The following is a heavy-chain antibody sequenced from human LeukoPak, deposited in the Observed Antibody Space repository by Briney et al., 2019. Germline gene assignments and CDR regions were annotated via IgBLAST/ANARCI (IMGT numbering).Heavy chain of an antibody. CDR2: ISWNSGSI. Sequence: GGSLRLSCAASGFTFDDYAMHWVRQAPGKGLEWVSGISWNSGSIGYADSVKGRFTISRDNAKNSLYLQMNSLRAEDTALYYCAKDTYCSSLTGFDYWGQGTLVTVSS. V-gene: IGHV3-9*01. CDR3: AKDTYCSSLTGFDY. J-gene: IGHJ4*02. CDR1: GFTFDDYA. D-gene: IGHD6-6*01.